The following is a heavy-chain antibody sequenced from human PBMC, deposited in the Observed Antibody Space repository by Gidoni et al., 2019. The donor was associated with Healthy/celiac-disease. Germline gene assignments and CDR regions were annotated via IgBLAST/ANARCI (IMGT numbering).Heavy chain of an antibody. CDR1: GFTFSSYA. CDR3: AKEGKQLFAFDI. CDR2: ISGSGGST. D-gene: IGHD6-13*01. Sequence: ELQLLESGGGLVQPGGSLMLSCAASGFTFSSYAMSWVRQAPGKGLEWVSAISGSGGSTYYADSVKGRFTISRDNSKNTLYLQMNSLRAEDTAVYYCAKEGKQLFAFDIWGQGTMVTVSS. J-gene: IGHJ3*02. V-gene: IGHV3-23*01.